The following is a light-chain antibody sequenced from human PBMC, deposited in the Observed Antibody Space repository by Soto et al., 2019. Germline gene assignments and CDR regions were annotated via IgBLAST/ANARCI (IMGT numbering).Light chain of an antibody. CDR2: GAS. CDR3: QQYSSSAT. CDR1: QNISPW. V-gene: IGKV1-5*01. Sequence: GARVTIACRASQNISPWLAWYQQKPGKAPKLLIYGASSLEGGVPSRFSGSGSGTDFTLTISSLQPDDFATYYCQQYSSSATFGQGTKVDIK. J-gene: IGKJ1*01.